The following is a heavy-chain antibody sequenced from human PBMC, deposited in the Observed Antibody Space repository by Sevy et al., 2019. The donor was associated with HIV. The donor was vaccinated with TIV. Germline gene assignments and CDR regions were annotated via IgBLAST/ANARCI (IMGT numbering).Heavy chain of an antibody. CDR3: AGDHFYDYVWGSYRPDAFDI. CDR1: GFTFSSYS. CDR2: ISSSSSTI. J-gene: IGHJ3*02. Sequence: GGSLRLSCAASGFTFSSYSMNWVRQAPGKGLEWVSYISSSSSTIYYADSVKGRFTISGDNAKNSLYLQMNSLGDEDTAVYYCAGDHFYDYVWGSYRPDAFDIWGQGTMVTVSS. V-gene: IGHV3-48*02. D-gene: IGHD3-16*02.